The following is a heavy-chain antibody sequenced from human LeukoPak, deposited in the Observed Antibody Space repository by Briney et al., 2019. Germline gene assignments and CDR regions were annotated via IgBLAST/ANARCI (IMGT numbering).Heavy chain of an antibody. CDR1: GGSGGSISSSNY. CDR2: IYYSGST. D-gene: IGHD3-3*01. Sequence: SGTLSLTCAVSGGSGGSISSSNYWSWVRQPPGKGLEWIGYIYYSGSTNYNPSLKSRVTMSVDTSKNQFSLKLSSVTASDTAVYYCARVNPFWSGYYMDVWGKGTTVTVSS. V-gene: IGHV4-61*01. J-gene: IGHJ6*03. CDR3: ARVNPFWSGYYMDV.